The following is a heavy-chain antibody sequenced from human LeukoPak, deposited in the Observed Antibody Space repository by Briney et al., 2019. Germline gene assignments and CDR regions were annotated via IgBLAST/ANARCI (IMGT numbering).Heavy chain of an antibody. CDR2: ISTDGSRP. CDR1: GFTFSSHW. J-gene: IGHJ4*02. D-gene: IGHD2-15*01. CDR3: VRDGQGSTPLDY. Sequence: GSLRLSCAASGFTFSSHWMHWVRQAPGKGLVWVSGISTDGSRPRYADSVNGRFTISRDNAKNTLYLQMNSLRAEDTAVYFCVRDGQGSTPLDYWGQGTLVTVSS. V-gene: IGHV3-74*01.